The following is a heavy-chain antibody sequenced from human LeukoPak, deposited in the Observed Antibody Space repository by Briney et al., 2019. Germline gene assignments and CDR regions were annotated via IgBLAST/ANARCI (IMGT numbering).Heavy chain of an antibody. CDR2: IYYSGST. CDR1: GGSISSGDYY. J-gene: IGHJ4*02. CDR3: ARDGGDSSSGQYFDY. Sequence: PSETLSLTCTVSGGSISSGDYYWSWIRQPPGKGLEWIGYIYYSGSTYYNPSLKSRVTISVDTSKNQFSLKLSSVTAADTAVYCCARDGGDSSSGQYFDYWGQGTLVTVSS. V-gene: IGHV4-30-4*01. D-gene: IGHD6-6*01.